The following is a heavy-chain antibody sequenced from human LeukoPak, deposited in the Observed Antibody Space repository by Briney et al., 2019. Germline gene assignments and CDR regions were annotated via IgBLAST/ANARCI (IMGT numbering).Heavy chain of an antibody. J-gene: IGHJ4*02. CDR3: ARSKNLSGSYPFDY. V-gene: IGHV4-34*01. D-gene: IGHD3-10*01. Sequence: SETLSLTCAVYGGSFSGYYWSWIRQPPGKGLEWIGEINHSGSTNYNPSLKSRVTISVETSKNQFSLKLSSVTAADTAVYYCARSKNLSGSYPFDYWGQGTLVTVSP. CDR1: GGSFSGYY. CDR2: INHSGST.